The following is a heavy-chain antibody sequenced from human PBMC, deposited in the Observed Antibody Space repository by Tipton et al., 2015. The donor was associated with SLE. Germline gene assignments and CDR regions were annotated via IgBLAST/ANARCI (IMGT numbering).Heavy chain of an antibody. V-gene: IGHV3-74*01. J-gene: IGHJ4*02. CDR3: AREVVWSLGY. Sequence: SLRLSCEASGFTFSNQWMHWVRQAPGKGLVWVSRINGDGSITHYADSVKGRFTISRDNAKNNLYLQMSSLRVEDTAVYYCAREVVWSLGYWGQGSLVTVSS. CDR2: INGDGSIT. D-gene: IGHD2-8*02. CDR1: GFTFSNQW.